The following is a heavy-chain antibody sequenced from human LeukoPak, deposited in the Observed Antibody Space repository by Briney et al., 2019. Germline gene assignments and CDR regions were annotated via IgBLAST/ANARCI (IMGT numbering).Heavy chain of an antibody. CDR3: ANYLTYYYDSRGGDY. D-gene: IGHD3-22*01. Sequence: GGSLRLSCAASGFTFSSFAMSWVRQAPGKGLKWVSAINGSGGSTYYADSVKGRFTISRDNSKNTLYLQLNSLRAEDTAVYYCANYLTYYYDSRGGDYWGQGTLVTVSS. CDR1: GFTFSSFA. V-gene: IGHV3-23*01. CDR2: INGSGGST. J-gene: IGHJ4*02.